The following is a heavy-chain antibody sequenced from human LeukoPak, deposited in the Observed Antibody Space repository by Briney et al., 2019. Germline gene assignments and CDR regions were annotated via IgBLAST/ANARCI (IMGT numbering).Heavy chain of an antibody. CDR3: GKGLYCGSYLDYFDY. V-gene: IGHV3-9*03. CDR1: GFTFDDYA. CDR2: ISWNSGSI. J-gene: IGHJ4*02. D-gene: IGHD1-26*01. Sequence: GGSLRLSCAASGFTFDDYAMHWVRQAPGKGLEWVSGISWNSGSIGYADSVKGRFTISRDNAKNSLYLQMNSLRAEDMALYYGGKGLYCGSYLDYFDYWGQGTLVTVSS.